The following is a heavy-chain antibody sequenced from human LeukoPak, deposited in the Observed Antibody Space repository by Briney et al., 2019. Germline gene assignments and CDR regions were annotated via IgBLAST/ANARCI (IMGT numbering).Heavy chain of an antibody. CDR2: IYHSGIT. V-gene: IGHV4-30-2*01. CDR1: GGSISSGGSS. J-gene: IGHJ2*01. Sequence: PSDTLSLTCAVSGGSISSGGSSWSSIRPPPGKGLEWIGYIYHSGITYYPPSHKSRVTISVDRSKSQFALKLSCVTAGDTAVYYCARSERWDAKWYFDLWGGGALVTVSS. D-gene: IGHD4-23*01. CDR3: ARSERWDAKWYFDL.